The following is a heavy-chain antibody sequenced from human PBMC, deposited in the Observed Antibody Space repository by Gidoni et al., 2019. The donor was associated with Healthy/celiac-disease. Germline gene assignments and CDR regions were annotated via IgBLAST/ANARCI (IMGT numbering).Heavy chain of an antibody. CDR3: ARAVFCSSTSCYVGTVAFDI. V-gene: IGHV4-30-2*01. J-gene: IGHJ3*02. D-gene: IGHD2-2*01. CDR2: IYHRGST. Sequence: QLQLQESGSGLVKPSQTLSLTGAVSGGSISSGGSSWSWIRQPPGKGREWIGYIYHRGSTYYNPSLKSRVTISVDRSKNQFSRKLSSVTAADTAVYYCARAVFCSSTSCYVGTVAFDIWGQGTMVTVSS. CDR1: GGSISSGGSS.